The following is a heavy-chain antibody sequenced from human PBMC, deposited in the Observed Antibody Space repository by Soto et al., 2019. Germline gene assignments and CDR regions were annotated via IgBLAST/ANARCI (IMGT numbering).Heavy chain of an antibody. Sequence: QVQLVQSGAEVKKPGSSVKVSCKASGGTFSSYAISWVRQAPGQGLEWMGGIIPIFGTANYAQKFQGRVTITADESTSTAYMELSSLRSEDTAVYYCARKRGSPLMFYYYYGMDVWGQGITVTVSS. CDR3: ARKRGSPLMFYYYYGMDV. CDR1: GGTFSSYA. D-gene: IGHD3-16*01. J-gene: IGHJ6*02. CDR2: IIPIFGTA. V-gene: IGHV1-69*01.